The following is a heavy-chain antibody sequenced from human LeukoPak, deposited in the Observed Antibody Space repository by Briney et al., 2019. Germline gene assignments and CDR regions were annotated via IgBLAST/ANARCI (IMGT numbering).Heavy chain of an antibody. CDR1: GFTFSSYA. J-gene: IGHJ4*02. D-gene: IGHD1-26*01. Sequence: AGGSLRLSCAASGFTFSSYAMSWVRQAPGKGLEWVSAISGSGGSTYYADSVKGRFTISRDNAKSSLYLQMNSLRAEDTALYYCATDIARSGSSAPDYWGQGTLVIVSS. V-gene: IGHV3-23*01. CDR2: ISGSGGST. CDR3: ATDIARSGSSAPDY.